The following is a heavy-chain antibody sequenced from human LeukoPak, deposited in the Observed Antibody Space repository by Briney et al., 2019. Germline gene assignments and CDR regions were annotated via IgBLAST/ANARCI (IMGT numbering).Heavy chain of an antibody. J-gene: IGHJ4*02. CDR2: IYYSGST. D-gene: IGHD5-18*01. CDR1: GGSISSGDYY. Sequence: SETLSLTCTVSGGSISSGDYYWNWIRQPPGKGLEWIGYIYYSGSTYYNPSLKSQVAISVDTSKNQFSLKLSSVTAADTAVYYCARAPYSYALNFWGQGTLVTVSS. V-gene: IGHV4-30-4*01. CDR3: ARAPYSYALNF.